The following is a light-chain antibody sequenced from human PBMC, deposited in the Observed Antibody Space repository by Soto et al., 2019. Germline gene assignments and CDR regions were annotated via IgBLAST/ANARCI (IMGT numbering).Light chain of an antibody. CDR3: QQRSNWFT. J-gene: IGKJ4*01. CDR2: DAS. Sequence: EIVLTQSPATLSLSPGERATLSCRASQSVSSYLAWYQQKPGQAPRLLIYDASNRSTGIPARFSVSGSGTDFTLTISSLEPEDFAVYYCQQRSNWFTFGGGTKVEIK. V-gene: IGKV3-11*01. CDR1: QSVSSY.